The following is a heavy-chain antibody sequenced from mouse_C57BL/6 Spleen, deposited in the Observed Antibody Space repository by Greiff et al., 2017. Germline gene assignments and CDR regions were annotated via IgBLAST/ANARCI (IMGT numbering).Heavy chain of an antibody. J-gene: IGHJ4*01. CDR1: GYTFTEYT. CDR3: ARHEIYYYGRGDYYAMDY. V-gene: IGHV1-62-2*01. D-gene: IGHD1-1*01. Sequence: VQLQQSGAELVKPGASVKLSCKASGYTFTEYTIHWVKQRSGQGLEWIGWFYPGSGSIKYNEKFKDKATLTADKSSSTVYMELSRLTSEDSAVYFCARHEIYYYGRGDYYAMDYWGQGTSVTVSS. CDR2: FYPGSGSI.